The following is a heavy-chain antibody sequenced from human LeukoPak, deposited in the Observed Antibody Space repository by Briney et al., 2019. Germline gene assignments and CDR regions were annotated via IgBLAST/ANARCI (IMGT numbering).Heavy chain of an antibody. V-gene: IGHV3-9*01. J-gene: IGHJ3*02. Sequence: PGGSLRLSCAASGFTVDDYAMHWVRQAPGKGLEWVSGISWNSGSIVYADSVKGRFTISRDNAKNSLYLQINSLRAEDTALYYCAKDTYSSSWYGAFDIWGQGTMVTVSS. CDR1: GFTVDDYA. CDR2: ISWNSGSI. D-gene: IGHD6-13*01. CDR3: AKDTYSSSWYGAFDI.